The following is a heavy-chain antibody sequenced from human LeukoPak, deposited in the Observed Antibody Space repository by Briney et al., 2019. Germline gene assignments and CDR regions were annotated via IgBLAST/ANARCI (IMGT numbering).Heavy chain of an antibody. V-gene: IGHV3-66*01. CDR1: GFIVSSNS. CDR2: IYRGGST. CDR3: ARGESTTSHAFDI. J-gene: IGHJ3*02. Sequence: GGSLRLSCTASGFIVSSNSLTWVRQAPGKGLEWVSVIYRGGSTYYAESVKGRFTISRDISKNTLYLQMNSLRAEDTAIYYCARGESTTSHAFDIWGQGTMVIVSS. D-gene: IGHD1-1*01.